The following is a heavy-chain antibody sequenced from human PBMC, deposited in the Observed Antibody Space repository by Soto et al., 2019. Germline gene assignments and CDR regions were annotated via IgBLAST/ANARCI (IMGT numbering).Heavy chain of an antibody. J-gene: IGHJ4*02. CDR1: GFSLTTSGVG. Sequence: QITLNESGPTQVKPRQTLTLTCTFSGFSLTTSGVGVGWIRQSPGKAPEWLALIYWDDDKSYSPSPKSRLTITTYTTKTQVVLTMADLDPADTATYYCAHRVLRTVFGLVTTTAIYFDFWGQGTPVAVSS. CDR2: IYWDDDK. V-gene: IGHV2-5*02. D-gene: IGHD3-3*01. CDR3: AHRVLRTVFGLVTTTAIYFDF.